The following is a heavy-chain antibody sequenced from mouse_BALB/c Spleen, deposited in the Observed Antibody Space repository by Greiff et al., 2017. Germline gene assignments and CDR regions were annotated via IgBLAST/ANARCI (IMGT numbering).Heavy chain of an antibody. V-gene: IGHV1-9*01. CDR2: ILPGSGST. Sequence: LQESGAELMKPGASVKISCKATGYTFSSYWIEWVKQRPGHGLEWIGEILPGSGSTNYNEKFKGKATFTADTSSNTAYMQLSSLTSEDSAVYYCARFPHYYGPAWFAYWDQGTLVTVSA. CDR3: ARFPHYYGPAWFAY. CDR1: GYTFSSYW. J-gene: IGHJ3*01. D-gene: IGHD1-2*01.